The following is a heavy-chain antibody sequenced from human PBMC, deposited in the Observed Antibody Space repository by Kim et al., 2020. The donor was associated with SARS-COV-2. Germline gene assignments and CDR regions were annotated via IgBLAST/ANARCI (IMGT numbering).Heavy chain of an antibody. J-gene: IGHJ4*02. CDR3: SRGRRRSLGN. Sequence: SETLSLTCAVSGGSFSGYDWSWIRQPPGKGLEWIWVINHSGSTNYNPSLKSRVTISVDTSKNKFSLKLSSVTAADTAVYYYSRGRRRSLGNWGQGTLVTVSS. D-gene: IGHD3-3*01. CDR2: INHSGST. V-gene: IGHV4-34*01. CDR1: GGSFSGYD.